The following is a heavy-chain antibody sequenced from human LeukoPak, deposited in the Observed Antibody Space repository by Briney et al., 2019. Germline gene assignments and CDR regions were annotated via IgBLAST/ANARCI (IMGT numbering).Heavy chain of an antibody. CDR3: ARGKQKRKTSPFDY. V-gene: IGHV1-46*01. CDR2: INPSGGST. CDR1: GYTFTSYY. Sequence: ASEKVSCKASGYTFTSYYMHWVRQAPGQGREWMEIINPSGGSTSYAQKFQGRVTMTSDTSTSTVYMDLSSLRSEDTAVYYCARGKQKRKTSPFDYWGQGTLVTVSS. J-gene: IGHJ4*02.